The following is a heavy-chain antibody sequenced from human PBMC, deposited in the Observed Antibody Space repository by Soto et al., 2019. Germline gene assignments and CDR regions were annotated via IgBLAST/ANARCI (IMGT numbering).Heavy chain of an antibody. CDR2: IYHSGST. Sequence: PSANPVLTCAVSGYSISSGYYWGWNRQPPGKGLEWIGSIYHSGSTYYNPSLKSQVTISVDTSKNQFSLKLSSVTAADTAVYYCARGRPVRYYYDSRGYYYWGQGTLVTVSS. CDR1: GYSISSGYY. J-gene: IGHJ4*02. CDR3: ARGRPVRYYYDSRGYYY. D-gene: IGHD3-22*01. V-gene: IGHV4-38-2*01.